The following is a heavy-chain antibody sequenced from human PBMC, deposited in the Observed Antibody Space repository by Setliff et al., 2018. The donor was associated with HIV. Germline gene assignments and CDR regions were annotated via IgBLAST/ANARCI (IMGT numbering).Heavy chain of an antibody. CDR2: IHYSGNT. CDR3: ARGGTTRLGFDY. CDR1: GGSISTYY. Sequence: SETLSLTCTVSGGSISTYYWSWIRQPPGKGLEWIGYIHYSGNTNYNPSLESRVTISVDTSKNQFSLKLSSVTAADTAVYYCARGGTTRLGFDYWGQGTLVTVSS. J-gene: IGHJ4*02. V-gene: IGHV4-59*01. D-gene: IGHD1-7*01.